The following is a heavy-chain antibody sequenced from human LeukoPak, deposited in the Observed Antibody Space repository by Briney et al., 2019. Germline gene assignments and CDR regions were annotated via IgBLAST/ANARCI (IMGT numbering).Heavy chain of an antibody. V-gene: IGHV1-46*01. D-gene: IGHD5-18*01. CDR1: GYTFTIYY. J-gene: IGHJ4*02. CDR3: ARPITKRSGYSYGSDPYYFDY. CDR2: INPSGGST. Sequence: ASVKVSCKASGYTFTIYYMHWVRQAPGQGLEWMGIINPSGGSTSYAQKFQGRVTMTRDTSTSTVYMELSSLRSEDTAVYYCARPITKRSGYSYGSDPYYFDYWGQGTLVTVSS.